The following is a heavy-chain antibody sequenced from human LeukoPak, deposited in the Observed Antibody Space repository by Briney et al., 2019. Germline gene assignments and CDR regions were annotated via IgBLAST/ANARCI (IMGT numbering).Heavy chain of an antibody. CDR2: INPSGGST. CDR1: GYTFTSYY. D-gene: IGHD6-13*01. V-gene: IGHV1-46*01. CDR3: ARAPMIAAAGTKGFDP. J-gene: IGHJ5*02. Sequence: GASVKVSCKASGYTFTSYYMHWARQAPGQGLEWMGIINPSGGSTSYAQKFQGRVTMTRDTSTSTVYMELSSLRSEDTAVYYCARAPMIAAAGTKGFDPWGQGTLVTVSS.